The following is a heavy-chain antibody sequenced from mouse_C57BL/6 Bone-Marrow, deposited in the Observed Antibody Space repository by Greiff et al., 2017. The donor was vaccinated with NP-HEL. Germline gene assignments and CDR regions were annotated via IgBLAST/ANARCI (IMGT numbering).Heavy chain of an antibody. V-gene: IGHV1-19*01. CDR3: ASRPLYYYGSSYGYFDV. J-gene: IGHJ1*03. Sequence: EVQLQQSGPVLVKPGASVKMSCKASGYTFTDYYMNWVKQSHGKSLEWIGVINPYNGGTSYNQKFKGKATLTVDKSSSTAYMELNSLTSEDSAVYYCASRPLYYYGSSYGYFDVWGTGTTVTVSS. CDR2: INPYNGGT. CDR1: GYTFTDYY. D-gene: IGHD1-1*01.